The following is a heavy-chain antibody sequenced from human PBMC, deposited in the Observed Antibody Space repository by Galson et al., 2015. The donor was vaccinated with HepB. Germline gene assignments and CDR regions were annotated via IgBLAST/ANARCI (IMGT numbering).Heavy chain of an antibody. V-gene: IGHV1-18*01. J-gene: IGHJ5*02. CDR1: GYTFSRYS. CDR3: ARVPTKYYYDSSGYYYP. Sequence: SVKVSCKASGYTFSRYSINWVRQAPGQGLEWLGWISAYTPNVNSVQKLQGRVTMTTDTSTSTAYMELSSLRSEDTAVYYCARVPTKYYYDSSGYYYPWGQGTLVTVSS. CDR2: ISAYTPNV. D-gene: IGHD3-22*01.